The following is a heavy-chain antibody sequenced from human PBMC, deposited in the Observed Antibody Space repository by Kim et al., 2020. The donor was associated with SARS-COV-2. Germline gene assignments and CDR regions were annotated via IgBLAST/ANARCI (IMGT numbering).Heavy chain of an antibody. V-gene: IGHV3-66*02. D-gene: IGHD1-26*01. CDR1: GFTVSSNY. J-gene: IGHJ6*02. CDR2: IYSGGST. Sequence: GGSLRLSCAASGFTVSSNYMSWVRQAPGKGLEWVSVIYSGGSTYYADSVKGRFTISRDNSKNTLYLQMNSLRAEDTAVYYCARDFSWVGATYSPGRSMDVWGQGTTVTVSS. CDR3: ARDFSWVGATYSPGRSMDV.